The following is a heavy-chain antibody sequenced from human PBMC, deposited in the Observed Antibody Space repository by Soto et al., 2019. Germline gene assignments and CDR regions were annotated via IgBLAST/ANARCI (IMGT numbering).Heavy chain of an antibody. J-gene: IGHJ4*02. V-gene: IGHV4-38-2*01. Sequence: SETLSLSCAVSGYPISSGYNWGYIRQPPGKEPEWIGYIHHSGSTNFNPSLKSRVTISLDTSESQFSLKLDSVTTADTAVYYCARMYFYGSGGHYPFDYWGQGTLVTVSS. D-gene: IGHD3-22*01. CDR2: IHHSGST. CDR3: ARMYFYGSGGHYPFDY. CDR1: GYPISSGYN.